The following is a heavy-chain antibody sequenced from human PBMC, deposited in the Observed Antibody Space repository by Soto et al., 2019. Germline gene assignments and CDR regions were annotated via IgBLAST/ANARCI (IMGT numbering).Heavy chain of an antibody. CDR2: IYHSGST. D-gene: IGHD3-22*01. CDR1: GGSISSSNW. CDR3: ARYHSSGYYHFDY. J-gene: IGHJ4*02. Sequence: PSETLSLTCAVSGGSISSSNWWSWVRQPPGKGLEWIGEIYHSGSTNYNPSLKSRVTISVDKSKNQFSLKLSSVTAADTAVYYCARYHSSGYYHFDYWGQGTLVTVSS. V-gene: IGHV4-4*02.